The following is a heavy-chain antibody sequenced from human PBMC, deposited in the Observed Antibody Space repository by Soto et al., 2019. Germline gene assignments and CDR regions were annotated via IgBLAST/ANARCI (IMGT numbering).Heavy chain of an antibody. Sequence: QVQLVESGGGVVQPGGSLSLSCATSGFTFTSFTMHWVRQAPGKGLEWIAVMSYDGARTDYADAVKGRFTISRDTSKKTLYLQRNNLRPDDTAMYYCARDRPYGDPNWFDPWGQGTLVTVSS. J-gene: IGHJ5*02. CDR2: MSYDGART. V-gene: IGHV3-30-3*01. D-gene: IGHD4-17*01. CDR1: GFTFTSFT. CDR3: ARDRPYGDPNWFDP.